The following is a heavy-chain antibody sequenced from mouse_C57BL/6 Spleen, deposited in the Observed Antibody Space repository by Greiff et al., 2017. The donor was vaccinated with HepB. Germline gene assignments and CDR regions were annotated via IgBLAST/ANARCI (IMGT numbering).Heavy chain of an antibody. V-gene: IGHV1-61*01. CDR1: GYTFTSYW. Sequence: QVQLQQSGAELVRPGSSVKLSCKASGYTFTSYWMDWVKQRPGQGLEWIGNIYPSDSETHYNQKFKDKATLTVDKSSSTAYMQLSSLTSEDSAVYYCARTLYYYGSSPFAYWGQRTLVTVSA. J-gene: IGHJ3*01. D-gene: IGHD1-1*01. CDR3: ARTLYYYGSSPFAY. CDR2: IYPSDSET.